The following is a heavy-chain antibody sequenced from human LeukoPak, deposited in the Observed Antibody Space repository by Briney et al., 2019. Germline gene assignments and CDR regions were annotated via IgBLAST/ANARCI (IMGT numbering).Heavy chain of an antibody. J-gene: IGHJ4*02. V-gene: IGHV4-4*07. D-gene: IGHD3-10*01. Sequence: SETLSLTCTVSGGSISSYYWSWIRQPAGKGLERIGRIYTSGSTNYNPSLKSRVTMSVDTSKNQFSLKLSSVTAADTAVYYCARGLYYYGSGSYSSFDYWGQGTLVTVSS. CDR2: IYTSGST. CDR3: ARGLYYYGSGSYSSFDY. CDR1: GGSISSYY.